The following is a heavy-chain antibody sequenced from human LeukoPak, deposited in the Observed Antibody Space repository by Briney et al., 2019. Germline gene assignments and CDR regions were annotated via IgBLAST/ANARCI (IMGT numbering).Heavy chain of an antibody. CDR2: INPYSGTT. CDR3: ARSIVVVPATMYYYGMDV. Sequence: ASVKVSCKASGYTFTDYYIHWVRRAPRQGLEWMGWINPYSGTTNYAQNFQGRVTVTTDTAITTAYMELSSLTSDDTAIYYCARSIVVVPATMYYYGMDVWGQGATVTVSS. D-gene: IGHD2-2*01. J-gene: IGHJ6*02. V-gene: IGHV1-2*02. CDR1: GYTFTDYY.